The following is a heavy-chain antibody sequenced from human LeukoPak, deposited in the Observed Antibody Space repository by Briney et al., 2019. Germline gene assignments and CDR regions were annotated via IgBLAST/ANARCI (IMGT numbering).Heavy chain of an antibody. CDR1: GGSFSSYY. J-gene: IGHJ4*02. V-gene: IGHV4-34*01. D-gene: IGHD5-12*01. CDR3: ARAYSGYDYFFDY. CDR2: INHSGST. Sequence: SETLSLTCAVYGGSFSSYYWSWIRQPPGKGLEWIGEINHSGSTNYNPSLKSRVTISVDTSKNQFSLKLSSVTAADTAVYYCARAYSGYDYFFDYWGQGTLVTVSS.